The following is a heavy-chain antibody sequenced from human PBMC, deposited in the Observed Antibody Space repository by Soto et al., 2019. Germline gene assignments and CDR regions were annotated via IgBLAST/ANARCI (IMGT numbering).Heavy chain of an antibody. J-gene: IGHJ6*02. CDR1: GYTFTSYD. CDR3: ARCGTKGITIFGVVIQGNYGMDV. D-gene: IGHD3-3*01. Sequence: QVQLVQSGAEVKKPGASVKVSCKASGYTFTSYDINWVRQATGQGLEWMGWMNPNSGNTGYAQKFQGRVTMTRNTSISTAYMELSSLRSEDRAVYYCARCGTKGITIFGVVIQGNYGMDVWGQGTTVTVSS. CDR2: MNPNSGNT. V-gene: IGHV1-8*01.